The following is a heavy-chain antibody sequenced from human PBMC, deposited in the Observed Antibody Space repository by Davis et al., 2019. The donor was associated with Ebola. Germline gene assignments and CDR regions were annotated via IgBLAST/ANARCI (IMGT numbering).Heavy chain of an antibody. D-gene: IGHD6-19*01. V-gene: IGHV3-30-3*01. Sequence: PGGSLRLSCAASGFTFSSYAMHWVRQAPGKGLEWVAVISYDGSNKYYADSVKGRFTISRDNSKNTLYLQMNSLRAEDTAVYYCAKDEEWLGTYFDYWGQGTLVTVSS. J-gene: IGHJ4*02. CDR1: GFTFSSYA. CDR3: AKDEEWLGTYFDY. CDR2: ISYDGSNK.